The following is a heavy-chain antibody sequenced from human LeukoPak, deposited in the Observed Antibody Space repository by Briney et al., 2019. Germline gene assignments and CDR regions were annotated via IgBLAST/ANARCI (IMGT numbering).Heavy chain of an antibody. CDR3: TTGQWELRDAFDI. D-gene: IGHD1-26*01. CDR2: IKSKTDGGTT. V-gene: IGHV3-15*01. J-gene: IGHJ3*02. Sequence: GGSLRLSCAASGFTFSNAWMSWVRQAPGKGLEWVGRIKSKTDGGTTDYAAPVKGRFTISRDDSKNTLYLQMNSLKTEDTAVYYCTTGQWELRDAFDIWGQGTMVTVSS. CDR1: GFTFSNAW.